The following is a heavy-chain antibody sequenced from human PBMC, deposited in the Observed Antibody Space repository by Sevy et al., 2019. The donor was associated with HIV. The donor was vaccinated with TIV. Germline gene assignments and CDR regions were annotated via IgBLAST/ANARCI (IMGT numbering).Heavy chain of an antibody. CDR3: ATSGQWLVRGGYYYYGMDV. CDR1: GFTFSSYW. CDR2: INSDGSST. D-gene: IGHD6-19*01. Sequence: GGSLRLSCAASGFTFSSYWMHWVRQAPGKGLVWVSRINSDGSSTSYADSVKGRFTISRDNAKNTLYLQMNSLRAEDTAVYYCATSGQWLVRGGYYYYGMDVWGQGTTVTVSS. J-gene: IGHJ6*02. V-gene: IGHV3-74*01.